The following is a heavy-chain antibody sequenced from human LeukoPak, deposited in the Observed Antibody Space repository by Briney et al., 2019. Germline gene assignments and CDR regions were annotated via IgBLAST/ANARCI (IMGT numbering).Heavy chain of an antibody. D-gene: IGHD2-21*01. CDR3: AKDRRLIELSYWFDP. CDR1: GFTFSSYG. J-gene: IGHJ5*02. Sequence: GGSLRLSCAASGFTFSSYGMHWVRQAPGKGLEWVAVISYDGSNKYYADSVKGRFTISRDNSKNTLYLQMNSLRAEDTAVYHCAKDRRLIELSYWFDPWGQGTLVTVSS. V-gene: IGHV3-30*18. CDR2: ISYDGSNK.